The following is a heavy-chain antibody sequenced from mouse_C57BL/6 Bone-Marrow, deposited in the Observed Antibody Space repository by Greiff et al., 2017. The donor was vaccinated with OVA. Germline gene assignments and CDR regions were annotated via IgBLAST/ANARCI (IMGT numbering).Heavy chain of an antibody. CDR3: ARGAAVEGDY. J-gene: IGHJ2*01. V-gene: IGHV1-4*01. CDR2: INPSSGYP. CDR1: GYTFTSYT. D-gene: IGHD1-1*01. Sequence: QVQLQQSGAELARPGASVKMSCKASGYTFTSYTMHWVQQRPGKGLEWIGYINPSSGYPKYNQKFKDTATLTADKSSSPADMQLSSLSSEDSAVYYCARGAAVEGDYWGQGTTLTVSS.